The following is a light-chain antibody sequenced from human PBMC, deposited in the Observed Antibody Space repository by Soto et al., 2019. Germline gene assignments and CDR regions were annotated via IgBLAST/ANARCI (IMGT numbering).Light chain of an antibody. CDR2: GAS. CDR3: HLYNRSPYN. CDR1: QSVHNNY. Sequence: DIVLTQSPGTLSLSPGERVTLSCRASQSVHNNYLAWYQQKPRQAPRLLIYGASTRATGISDRFSGSGSGTDFTLTISRLEPEDVGVFYCHLYNRSPYNFGQGTKLEIK. J-gene: IGKJ2*01. V-gene: IGKV3-20*01.